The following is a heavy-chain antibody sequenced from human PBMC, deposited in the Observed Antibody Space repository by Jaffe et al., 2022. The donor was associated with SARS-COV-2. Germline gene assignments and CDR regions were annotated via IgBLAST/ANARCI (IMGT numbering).Heavy chain of an antibody. D-gene: IGHD6-6*01. J-gene: IGHJ4*02. CDR3: AKERSLYSSSSPFDY. V-gene: IGHV3-30*18. Sequence: QVQLVESGGGVVQPGRSLRLSCAASGFTFSSYGMHWVRQAPGKGLEWVAVISYGGDNKDYADSVKGRFTISRDNSKNTLYLQMNSLRAEDTAVYSCAKERSLYSSSSPFDYWGQGTLVTVSP. CDR1: GFTFSSYG. CDR2: ISYGGDNK.